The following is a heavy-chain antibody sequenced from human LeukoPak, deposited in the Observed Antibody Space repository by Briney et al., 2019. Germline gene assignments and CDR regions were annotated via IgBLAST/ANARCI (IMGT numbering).Heavy chain of an antibody. J-gene: IGHJ4*02. V-gene: IGHV3-23*01. CDR2: ISGSGGST. Sequence: PGGSLRLSCAASGFTFSSYAMSWVRQAPGKGLEWVSAISGSGGSTYYADSVKGRFTISRDNSENTLYLQMNSLRAEDTAVYYCAKEENYGSGSYYYDYFDYWGQGTLVTVSS. D-gene: IGHD3-10*01. CDR1: GFTFSSYA. CDR3: AKEENYGSGSYYYDYFDY.